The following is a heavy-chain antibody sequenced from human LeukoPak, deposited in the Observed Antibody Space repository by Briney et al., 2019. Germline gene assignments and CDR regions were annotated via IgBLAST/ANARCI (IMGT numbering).Heavy chain of an antibody. Sequence: GGSLRLSCAASGFTFSSYSMNWVRQAPGKGLERVSSISTSSYISYANSVKGRFPISRDNAKTALYLQMNSLRAEDTAVYYCARAPLAVAGYFYYYMDVWGKGTTVTVSS. CDR3: ARAPLAVAGYFYYYMDV. CDR1: GFTFSSYS. V-gene: IGHV3-21*01. D-gene: IGHD6-19*01. J-gene: IGHJ6*03. CDR2: ISTSSYI.